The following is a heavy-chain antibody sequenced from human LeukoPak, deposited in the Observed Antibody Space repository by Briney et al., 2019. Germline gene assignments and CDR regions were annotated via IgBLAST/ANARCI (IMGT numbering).Heavy chain of an antibody. CDR3: AKAPPGVYHYGMDV. CDR2: ISGSGGST. J-gene: IGHJ6*02. CDR1: GFTFSSYA. Sequence: GGSLRLSCAASGFTFSSYAMSWVRQAPGKGLEWVSAISGSGGSTYYADSVKGRFTISRDNSKNTLYLQMNGLRAEDPAIYYCAKAPPGVYHYGMDVWGQGTTVTVSS. D-gene: IGHD7-27*01. V-gene: IGHV3-23*01.